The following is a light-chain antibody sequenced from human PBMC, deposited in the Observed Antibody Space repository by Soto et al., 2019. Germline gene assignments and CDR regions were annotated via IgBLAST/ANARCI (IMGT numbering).Light chain of an antibody. J-gene: IGKJ4*01. CDR2: AAS. CDR3: QQLNSYPLT. V-gene: IGKV1-9*01. Sequence: DIQLTQSPSFLSASVGDRVTITCRASQGIRTYLAWYQQKPGKAPNLLVYAASTLQSGVPSRFSGSGSGTEFTLTISSLQPEDFASYDCQQLNSYPLTFGGGTKVEI. CDR1: QGIRTY.